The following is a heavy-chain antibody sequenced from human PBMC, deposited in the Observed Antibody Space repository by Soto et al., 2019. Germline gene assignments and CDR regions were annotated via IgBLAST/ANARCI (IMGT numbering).Heavy chain of an antibody. V-gene: IGHV4-59*01. CDR1: DGSIGNFY. CDR3: ARAPMVLTRSYFDS. J-gene: IGHJ4*02. Sequence: SETLSLTCTVSDGSIGNFYWSWIRQPPGKGLEWIGYISSSGNTNYNPSLKSRVSISVDTSKNQFSLNLTSVTAADTGVYYCARAPMVLTRSYFDSWGQGTPVTVSS. D-gene: IGHD3-22*01. CDR2: ISSSGNT.